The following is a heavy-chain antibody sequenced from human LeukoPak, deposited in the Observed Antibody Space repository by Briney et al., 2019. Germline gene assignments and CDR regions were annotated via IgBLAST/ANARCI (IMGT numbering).Heavy chain of an antibody. D-gene: IGHD1-14*01. CDR2: INPSGGST. CDR1: GYTFTSYY. CDR3: AREPHHRDAFDI. Sequence: GASVKVSCKASGYTFTSYYMHWVRQAPGQGLEWMGIINPSGGSTSYAQKFRGRVTMTRDTSTSTVYMELSSLRSEDTAVYYCAREPHHRDAFDIRGQGTMVTVSS. J-gene: IGHJ3*02. V-gene: IGHV1-46*01.